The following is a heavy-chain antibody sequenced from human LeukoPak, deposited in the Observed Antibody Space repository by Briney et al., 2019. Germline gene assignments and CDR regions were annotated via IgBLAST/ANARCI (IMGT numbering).Heavy chain of an antibody. CDR2: MNPNSGNT. D-gene: IGHD6-19*01. CDR3: ARGARIAVAGRRNWFDP. V-gene: IGHV1-8*02. J-gene: IGHJ5*02. CDR1: GYTFTGYY. Sequence: ASVKVSCKASGYTFTGYYMHWVRQAPGQGLEWMGWMNPNSGNTGYAQKFQGRVAMTRNTSISTAYMELSSLRSEDTAVYYCARGARIAVAGRRNWFDPWGQGTLVTVSS.